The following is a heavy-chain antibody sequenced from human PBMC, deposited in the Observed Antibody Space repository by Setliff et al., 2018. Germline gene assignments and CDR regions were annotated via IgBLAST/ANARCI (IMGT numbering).Heavy chain of an antibody. CDR1: GYTFSSYA. J-gene: IGHJ4*02. CDR3: ARCLPFLSGYDRGAFDS. D-gene: IGHD5-12*01. CDR2: IGTYDANT. V-gene: IGHV1-18*01. Sequence: GASVKVSCKASGYTFSSYAMGWMRQAPGQGLEWMGWIGTYDANTIYSQKFQGRVTLTTDRSTSTAYMELRSLKSDDTAVYYCARCLPFLSGYDRGAFDSWGQGTLVTVSS.